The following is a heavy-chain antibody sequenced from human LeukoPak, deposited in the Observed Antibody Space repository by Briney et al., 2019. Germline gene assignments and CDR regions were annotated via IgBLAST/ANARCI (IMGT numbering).Heavy chain of an antibody. CDR1: GFTFSSYS. D-gene: IGHD6-19*01. CDR3: ARDATDSSGWYRGTYYFDY. Sequence: GGSLRLSCAASGFTFSSYSMNWVRQAPGKGLEWVSYISSSSSTIYYADSVKGRFTISRDNAKNSLYLQMNSLSDEDTAVYYCARDATDSSGWYRGTYYFDYWGQGTLVTVSS. V-gene: IGHV3-48*02. J-gene: IGHJ4*02. CDR2: ISSSSSTI.